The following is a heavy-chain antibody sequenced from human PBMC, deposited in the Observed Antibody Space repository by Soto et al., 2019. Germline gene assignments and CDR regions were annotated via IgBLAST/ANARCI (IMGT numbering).Heavy chain of an antibody. J-gene: IGHJ3*01. V-gene: IGHV3-53*02. Sequence: EVQLVETGGGWIQPGGSLRLSCAASGFTVSSNYMSWVRQAPGKGLEWVSVSYSGGSTYYADSVKGRFTISRDNSKNTLYLQMNSLRAEDTAVYYCARARYDDSSGYYYTARAVGAFEFWVQWTMVTVSS. CDR3: ARARYDDSSGYYYTARAVGAFEF. CDR1: GFTVSSNY. CDR2: SYSGGST. D-gene: IGHD3-22*01.